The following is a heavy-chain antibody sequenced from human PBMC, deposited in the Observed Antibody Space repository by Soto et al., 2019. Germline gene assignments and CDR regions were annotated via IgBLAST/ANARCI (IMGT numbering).Heavy chain of an antibody. D-gene: IGHD5-18*01. Sequence: QVQLVQSGAEVKKPGASVKVSCKASGYTFTSYGITWVRQAPGQGLEWMGWISAYNGNTNDAQKLQGRVTMTTDTSTSTAYMALSRLRADDTAVYSCVRDQFDSFGPEGGLNYWGQGTLVTVSS. CDR1: GYTFTSYG. V-gene: IGHV1-18*01. J-gene: IGHJ4*02. CDR2: ISAYNGNT. CDR3: VRDQFDSFGPEGGLNY.